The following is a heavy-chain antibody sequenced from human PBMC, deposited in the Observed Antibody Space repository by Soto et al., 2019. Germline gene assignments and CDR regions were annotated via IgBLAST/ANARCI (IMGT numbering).Heavy chain of an antibody. D-gene: IGHD4-17*01. J-gene: IGHJ6*02. Sequence: QVQLVESGGGVVQPGRSLRLSCAASGFTFSRYAMQWVRQAPGKGLEWVAVISYDGSNKYYADSVKGRFTISRDNSKNTLYLQMNSLRGEDTAVYYCARPYGDYAYNYGLDVWGQGTTVTVSS. CDR3: ARPYGDYAYNYGLDV. CDR1: GFTFSRYA. V-gene: IGHV3-30-3*01. CDR2: ISYDGSNK.